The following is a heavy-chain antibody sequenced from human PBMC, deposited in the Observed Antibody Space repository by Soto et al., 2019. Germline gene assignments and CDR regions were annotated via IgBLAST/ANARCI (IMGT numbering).Heavy chain of an antibody. CDR1: GYTFTSYG. V-gene: IGHV1-18*01. CDR3: AGAPETIVGATIDY. CDR2: ISPYNGNT. D-gene: IGHD1-26*01. J-gene: IGHJ4*02. Sequence: QVQLVHSGAEVKKPGASVKVSCKASGYTFTSYGLSWVRQAPGQGLEWMGWISPYNGNTNYAQKRQGRVTMTTDTATSTAYMELRSLRSDDTAVYYCAGAPETIVGATIDYWGQGTLVTVSS.